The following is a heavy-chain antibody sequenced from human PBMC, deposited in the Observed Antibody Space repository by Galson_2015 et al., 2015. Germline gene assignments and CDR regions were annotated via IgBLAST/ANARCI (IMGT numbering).Heavy chain of an antibody. J-gene: IGHJ4*02. CDR1: GFTFTSYG. CDR3: ARDPVDGSGHFDY. D-gene: IGHD6-19*01. V-gene: IGHV3-33*01. CDR2: IWFDGSNI. Sequence: SLRLSCATSGFTFTSYGMHWVRQAPGKGLEWVAIIWFDGSNIYYVDSVKGRFTISRDNTKNTVWLQMNSLRVEDTAVYYCARDPVDGSGHFDYWGQGTLVTVSS.